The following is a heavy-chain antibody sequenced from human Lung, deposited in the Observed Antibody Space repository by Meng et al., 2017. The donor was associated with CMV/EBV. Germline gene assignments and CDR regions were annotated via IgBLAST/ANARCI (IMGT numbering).Heavy chain of an antibody. CDR2: INPNSGGT. V-gene: IGHV1-2*02. CDR1: GYSFTGYY. CDR3: ARGWSYPTLFDY. D-gene: IGHD1-26*01. J-gene: IGHJ4*02. Sequence: VQLVQSEAAVEQPGASVQVSCNASGYSFTGYYMHWVRQAPGQGLEWMGWINPNSGGTNYAQKFQGRVTMTRDTSISTAYMELSRLRSDDTAVYYCARGWSYPTLFDYWGQGTLVTVSS.